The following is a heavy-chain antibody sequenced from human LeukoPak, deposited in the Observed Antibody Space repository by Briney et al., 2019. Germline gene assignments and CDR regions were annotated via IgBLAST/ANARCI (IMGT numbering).Heavy chain of an antibody. CDR2: IGGSGDST. J-gene: IGHJ4*02. D-gene: IGHD6-19*01. CDR3: ARCSGIAVAGAFDY. V-gene: IGHV3-23*01. CDR1: GFTFSNYA. Sequence: GGSLRLSCAASGFTFSNYAMRWVRQAPGKGLEWVSGIGGSGDSTYYADSVKGRFTISRDNSKNTLYLQMNSLRAEDTAVYYCARCSGIAVAGAFDYWGQGTLVTVSS.